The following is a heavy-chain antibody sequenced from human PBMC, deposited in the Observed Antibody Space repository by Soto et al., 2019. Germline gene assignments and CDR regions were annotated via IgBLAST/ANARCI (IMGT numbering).Heavy chain of an antibody. CDR3: GRRVVSVDRMGEAFDI. CDR1: GYSFTSYW. Sequence: GESLKISCKGSGYSFTSYWIGWVRQMPGKGLEWMGIIDPGDADTRYSPSYHGQGTITADKFISTAYLQWSSLKASDTAMYYCGRRVVSVDRMGEAFDIWGQGTMVTVS. D-gene: IGHD3-3*01. J-gene: IGHJ3*02. V-gene: IGHV5-51*01. CDR2: IDPGDADT.